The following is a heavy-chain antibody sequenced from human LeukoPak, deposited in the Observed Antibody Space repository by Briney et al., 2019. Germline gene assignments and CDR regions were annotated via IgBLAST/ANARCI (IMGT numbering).Heavy chain of an antibody. J-gene: IGHJ4*02. CDR1: GFTFSTYA. CDR3: ARGYSHGQHFDY. Sequence: PGRSLRLTCAASGFTFSTYAMHWVRQAPGKGLEWVAVISDDGRNKYYADSVKGRFTISRDNSKNTLYLQMNSLRVEDTAVYYCARGYSHGQHFDYWGQGTLVTVSS. D-gene: IGHD5-18*01. V-gene: IGHV3-30-3*01. CDR2: ISDDGRNK.